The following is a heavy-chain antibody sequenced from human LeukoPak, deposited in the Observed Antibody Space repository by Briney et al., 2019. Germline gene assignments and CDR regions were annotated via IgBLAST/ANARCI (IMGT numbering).Heavy chain of an antibody. D-gene: IGHD3-10*01. CDR2: IYYSGST. CDR1: GGSISSSSYY. CDR3: ARHTPGGMDV. J-gene: IGHJ6*02. V-gene: IGHV4-39*01. Sequence: PSETLSLTCTVSGGSISSSSYYWGWIRQPPGKGLEWIGSIYYSGSTYYNPSFKSRVTISVDTSKNQFSLKLSSVPAADTAVYYCARHTPGGMDVWGQGTTVTVSS.